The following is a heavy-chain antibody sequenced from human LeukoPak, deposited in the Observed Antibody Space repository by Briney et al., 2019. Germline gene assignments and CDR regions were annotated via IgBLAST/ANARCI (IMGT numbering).Heavy chain of an antibody. CDR2: INHSGST. D-gene: IGHD3-22*01. J-gene: IGHJ5*02. CDR3: ARAASITMIVVEDKGVTWFDP. CDR1: GGSFSGSY. Sequence: SETLSLTCAVYGGSFSGSYWSWIRQPPGKGLEWIGDINHSGSTNYNPSLKSRVTISVDKSKNQFSLKLSSVTAADTAVYYCARAASITMIVVEDKGVTWFDPWGQGTLVTVSS. V-gene: IGHV4-34*01.